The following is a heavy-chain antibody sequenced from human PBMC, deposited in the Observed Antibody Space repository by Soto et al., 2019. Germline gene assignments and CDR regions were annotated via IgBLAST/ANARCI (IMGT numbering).Heavy chain of an antibody. CDR3: ARPLPVGWFGESNNWFDP. D-gene: IGHD3-10*01. CDR2: ISSSSSYI. CDR1: GFTFSSYS. J-gene: IGHJ5*02. V-gene: IGHV3-21*01. Sequence: GGSLRLSCAASGFTFSSYSMNWVRQAPGKGLEWVSSISSSSSYIYYADSVKGRFTISRDNAKNSLYLQMNSLRAEDTAVYYCARPLPVGWFGESNNWFDPWGQGTLVTVSS.